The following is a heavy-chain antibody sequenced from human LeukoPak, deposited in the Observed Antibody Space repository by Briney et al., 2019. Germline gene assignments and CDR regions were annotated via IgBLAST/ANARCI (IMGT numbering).Heavy chain of an antibody. CDR2: INSDGSIV. CDR3: ARAKGYCSGGSCYRNFDY. Sequence: PGGSLRLSCAASGFTFSSTWMNWVRQAPGKGPVWVSRINSDGSIVTYADSVKGRFTISRDNAENSLYLQMNSLRAEDTAVYYCARAKGYCSGGSCYRNFDYWGQGTLVTVSS. D-gene: IGHD2-15*01. J-gene: IGHJ4*02. V-gene: IGHV3-74*01. CDR1: GFTFSSTW.